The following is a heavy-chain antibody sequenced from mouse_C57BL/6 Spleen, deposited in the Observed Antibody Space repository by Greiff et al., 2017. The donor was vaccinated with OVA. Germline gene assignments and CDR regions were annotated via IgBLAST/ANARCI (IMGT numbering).Heavy chain of an antibody. Sequence: EVKLQESGPGLVKPSQSLSLTCSVTGYSITSGYYWNWIRQFPGNKLEWMGYISYDGSNNYNPSLKNRISITRDTSKNQFFLKLNSVTTEDTATYYCAREEKLEAMDYWGQGTSVTVSS. V-gene: IGHV3-6*01. CDR2: ISYDGSN. CDR3: AREEKLEAMDY. CDR1: GYSITSGYY. J-gene: IGHJ4*01.